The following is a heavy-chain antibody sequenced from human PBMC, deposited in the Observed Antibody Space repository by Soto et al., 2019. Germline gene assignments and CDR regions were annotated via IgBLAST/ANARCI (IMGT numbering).Heavy chain of an antibody. D-gene: IGHD3-10*01. CDR2: IYSGGDT. V-gene: IGHV3-53*04. CDR1: GFAVRHNY. J-gene: IGHJ6*04. CDR3: ARKTDSLPSGGDV. Sequence: EVQLVESGGGLVQPGGSLRLSCTASGFAVRHNYMTWVRQAPGKGLEWVSLIYSGGDTAYADSVNGRFTISRHTSQNTLYLQMNSLRAEDTAGYYCARKTDSLPSGGDVWGKGTAVTVSS.